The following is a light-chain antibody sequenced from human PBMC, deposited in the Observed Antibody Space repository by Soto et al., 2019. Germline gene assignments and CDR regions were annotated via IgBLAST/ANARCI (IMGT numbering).Light chain of an antibody. CDR1: SSDIGIYNY. Sequence: QSVLTQPASVSGSPGQSITISCTGTSSDIGIYNYVSWYQQHPGKAPKLMIYDVSNRPSGVSNRFSGSKSGNTASLTISGLQAEDEADYYCSSYTSSTTWVFGGGTKVT. V-gene: IGLV2-14*01. CDR2: DVS. J-gene: IGLJ3*02. CDR3: SSYTSSTTWV.